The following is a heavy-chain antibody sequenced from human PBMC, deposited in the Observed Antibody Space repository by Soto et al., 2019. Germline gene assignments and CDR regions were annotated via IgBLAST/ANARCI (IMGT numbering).Heavy chain of an antibody. CDR3: ARDLDSSSYYPILVY. J-gene: IGHJ4*02. CDR2: IWYDANKN. D-gene: IGHD3-22*01. V-gene: IGHV3-33*01. Sequence: QVQLLESGGGVVQPGRSLRLSCAASGFTFSSYGMHWVRQAPGKGLEWVAVIWYDANKNYYADSVRGRFTISRDNSKNTLYLQMNSLRAEDTAFYYCARDLDSSSYYPILVYWGQGTLVTVSS. CDR1: GFTFSSYG.